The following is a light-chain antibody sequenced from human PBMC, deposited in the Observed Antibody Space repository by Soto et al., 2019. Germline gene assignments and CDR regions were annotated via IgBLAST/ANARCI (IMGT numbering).Light chain of an antibody. CDR3: SSYTTSSTLV. CDR2: DVS. V-gene: IGLV2-14*03. Sequence: QPVLTQPASVSGSPGQSITISCTGTSSDVGGYNYVSWYQQHPGKVPKLMIYDVSNRPSGVSSRFSGSKSGNTASLTISGLQAEDEADYYCSSYTTSSTLVFGGGTKLTVL. CDR1: SSDVGGYNY. J-gene: IGLJ2*01.